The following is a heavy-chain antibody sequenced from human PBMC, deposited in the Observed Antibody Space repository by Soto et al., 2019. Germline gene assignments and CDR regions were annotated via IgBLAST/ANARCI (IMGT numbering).Heavy chain of an antibody. J-gene: IGHJ6*02. CDR3: ASYMVRGAHYPESPPSKIYCYYYKGMDV. D-gene: IGHD3-10*01. Sequence: SVKPSCKASGGTFSSYAISWVRQAPGQGLEWMGGIIPIFGTANYAQKFQGRVTITADESTSTAYMELSSLRSEDTAVYYCASYMVRGAHYPESPPSKIYCYYYKGMDVWGQGTTGTVAS. V-gene: IGHV1-69*13. CDR1: GGTFSSYA. CDR2: IIPIFGTA.